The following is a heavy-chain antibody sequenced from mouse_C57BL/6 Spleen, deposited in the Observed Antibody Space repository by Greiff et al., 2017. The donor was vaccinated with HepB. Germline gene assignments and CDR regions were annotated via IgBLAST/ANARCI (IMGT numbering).Heavy chain of an antibody. V-gene: IGHV1-64*01. D-gene: IGHD4-1*01. Sequence: VQLQQPGAELVKPGASVKLSCKASGYTFTSYWMHWVKQRPGQGLEWIGMIHPNSGSTNYNEKFKSKATLTVDKSSSTAYMQLSSLTSEDSAVYYCASSGWDVGGYFDVWGTGTTVTVSS. CDR2: IHPNSGST. J-gene: IGHJ1*03. CDR1: GYTFTSYW. CDR3: ASSGWDVGGYFDV.